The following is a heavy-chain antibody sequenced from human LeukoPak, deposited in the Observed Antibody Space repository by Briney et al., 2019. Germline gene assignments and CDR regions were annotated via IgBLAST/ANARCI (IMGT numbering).Heavy chain of an antibody. CDR3: ARERAYGWEPLPRYFDL. V-gene: IGHV4-4*07. D-gene: IGHD1-26*01. CDR1: GGSISSYY. CDR2: IYTSGGI. J-gene: IGHJ2*01. Sequence: SETLSLTCTVSGGSISSYYWSWIRQPAGKGLEWIGRIYTSGGINYNPSLKSRVTMSGDTSKKQFSLKLTSVAAADTAVYYCARERAYGWEPLPRYFDLWGRGTLVTVSS.